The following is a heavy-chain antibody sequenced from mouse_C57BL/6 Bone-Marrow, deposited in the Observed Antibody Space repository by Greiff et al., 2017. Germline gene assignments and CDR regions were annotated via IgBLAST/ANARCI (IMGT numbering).Heavy chain of an antibody. CDR3: TRQVTAVLATKYFDV. Sequence: EVKLVESGGGFVKPGGSMKLSCAASGFTFSSYTLSWVRQTPEKRLQRVAAIRGGGGNTYYPDSMKMRFTISRDNDKSYLYLQMSRLKSEDTAFYYCTRQVTAVLATKYFDVWGTGTTVTVSS. D-gene: IGHD1-1*01. CDR1: GFTFSSYT. V-gene: IGHV5-9*01. CDR2: IRGGGGNT. J-gene: IGHJ1*03.